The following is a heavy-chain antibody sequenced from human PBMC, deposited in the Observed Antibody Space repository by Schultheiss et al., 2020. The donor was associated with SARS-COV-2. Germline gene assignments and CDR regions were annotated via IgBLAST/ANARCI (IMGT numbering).Heavy chain of an antibody. CDR1: GFTFSGSA. CDR2: IRSKANSYAT. D-gene: IGHD1-26*01. Sequence: GGSLRLSCAASGFTFSGSAMHWVRQASGKGLEWVGRIRSKANSYATAYAASVKGRFTISRDDSKNTAYLKMNSLKTEDTAVYYCTRHGSGSYDSVDYWGQGTLVTVSS. J-gene: IGHJ4*02. V-gene: IGHV3-73*01. CDR3: TRHGSGSYDSVDY.